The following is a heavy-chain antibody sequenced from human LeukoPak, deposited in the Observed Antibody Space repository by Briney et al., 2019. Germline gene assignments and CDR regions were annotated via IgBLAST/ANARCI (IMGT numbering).Heavy chain of an antibody. CDR2: IRYDGTNK. D-gene: IGHD6-19*01. V-gene: IGHV3-30*02. CDR1: RLIFSGYG. J-gene: IGHJ4*02. CDR3: AKVGSGWYGVDY. Sequence: PGGSLRLSCVASRLIFSGYGIHWVRQAPGKGLEWVAFIRYDGTNKYYTDSVKGRFTISRDNSKNTLYLQMNSLRDDDTAVYYCAKVGSGWYGVDYWGQGTLVTVSS.